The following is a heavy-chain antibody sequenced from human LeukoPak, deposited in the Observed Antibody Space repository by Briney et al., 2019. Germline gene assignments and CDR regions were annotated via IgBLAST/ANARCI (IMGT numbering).Heavy chain of an antibody. Sequence: GESLKISCKGSGYSFTSYLIGWVRQMPGKGLEWMGIIYPGDSDTRYSPSFQGQVTISADKSISTAYLQWSSLKASDTAMYYCARLEDPVGGYSYGLSSWYFDLWGRGTLVTVSS. V-gene: IGHV5-51*01. CDR2: IYPGDSDT. D-gene: IGHD5-18*01. J-gene: IGHJ2*01. CDR3: ARLEDPVGGYSYGLSSWYFDL. CDR1: GYSFTSYL.